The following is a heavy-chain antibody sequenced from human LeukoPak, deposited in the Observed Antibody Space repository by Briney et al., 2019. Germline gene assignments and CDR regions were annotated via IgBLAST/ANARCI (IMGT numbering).Heavy chain of an antibody. Sequence: GGSQRLSCAASGFTFSSYAMHWVRQAPGKGLEWVAVISYDGSNKYYADSVKGRFTISRDNSKNTLYLQMNSLRAEDTAVYYCARDYYDSSGYYSLYYYYYGMDVWGAGNTVTVSS. CDR2: ISYDGSNK. CDR1: GFTFSSYA. D-gene: IGHD3-22*01. J-gene: IGHJ6*04. CDR3: ARDYYDSSGYYSLYYYYYGMDV. V-gene: IGHV3-30-3*01.